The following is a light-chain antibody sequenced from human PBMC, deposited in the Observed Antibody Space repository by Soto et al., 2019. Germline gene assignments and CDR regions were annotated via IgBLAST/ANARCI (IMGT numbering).Light chain of an antibody. Sequence: QSVLTQPPSASGTPGQRGTISCSGSSSNIGSNYVYWYQQLPGTAPKLLIYRNNQRPSGVPDRFSGSKSGTSASLAISGLRSEDEANYYCAAWDDSLSGTFGGGTKLTVL. CDR1: SSNIGSNY. V-gene: IGLV1-47*01. J-gene: IGLJ2*01. CDR3: AAWDDSLSGT. CDR2: RNN.